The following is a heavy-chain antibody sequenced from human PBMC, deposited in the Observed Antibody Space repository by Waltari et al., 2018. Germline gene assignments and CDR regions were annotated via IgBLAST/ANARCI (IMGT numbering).Heavy chain of an antibody. V-gene: IGHV3-23*01. J-gene: IGHJ4*02. CDR3: AKGGSYSSGGYHFDY. CDR1: GFTFSSYA. D-gene: IGHD6-19*01. Sequence: EVQLLESGGGLVQPGGSLRLSCAASGFTFSSYAMSRVRQAPGKGLEWVSAIRGSGCNTYDADSVKGRFTIARDNSKNTLYLQMNSLRAEDTAVYYCAKGGSYSSGGYHFDYWGQGTLVTVSS. CDR2: IRGSGCNT.